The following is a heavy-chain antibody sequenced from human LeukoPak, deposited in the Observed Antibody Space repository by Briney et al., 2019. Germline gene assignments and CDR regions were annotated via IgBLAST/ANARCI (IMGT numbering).Heavy chain of an antibody. CDR1: GGSISSSSYY. Sequence: SETLSLTCTVSGGSISSSSYYWGWIRQPPGKGLEWIGSIYHSGSTYYNPSLKSRVTISVATSKNQFSLKLSSVTAADTAVYYCARGFSRSKQWLGAKFDYWGQGTLVTVSS. J-gene: IGHJ4*02. CDR3: ARGFSRSKQWLGAKFDY. CDR2: IYHSGST. D-gene: IGHD6-19*01. V-gene: IGHV4-39*07.